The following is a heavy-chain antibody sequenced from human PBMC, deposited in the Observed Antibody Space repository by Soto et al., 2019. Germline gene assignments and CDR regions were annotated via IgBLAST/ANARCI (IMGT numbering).Heavy chain of an antibody. CDR1: GGSFSTYY. J-gene: IGHJ4*02. Sequence: QVQLQQWGAGLLKPSETLSLTCTVYGGSFSTYYWSWIRQPPGKGLEWIGEINHSGNTNYHPALMGRVTMSFDTSKNQISLKLSSVTAADTAVYYCTGPYPYYFDSWGQGTLVTVSS. CDR3: TGPYPYYFDS. CDR2: INHSGNT. V-gene: IGHV4-34*01.